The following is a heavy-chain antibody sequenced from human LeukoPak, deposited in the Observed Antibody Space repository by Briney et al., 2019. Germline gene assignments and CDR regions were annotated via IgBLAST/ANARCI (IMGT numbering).Heavy chain of an antibody. Sequence: GGSLRLSCAASGFTFSSYGMSWVRQAPGKGLEWVSAISGSGGSTYYADSVKGRFTISRDNSKNTLYLQMNSLRAEDTAVYYCAKDRTIFGLADYWGQGTLVTVSS. D-gene: IGHD3/OR15-3a*01. J-gene: IGHJ4*02. V-gene: IGHV3-23*01. CDR1: GFTFSSYG. CDR2: ISGSGGST. CDR3: AKDRTIFGLADY.